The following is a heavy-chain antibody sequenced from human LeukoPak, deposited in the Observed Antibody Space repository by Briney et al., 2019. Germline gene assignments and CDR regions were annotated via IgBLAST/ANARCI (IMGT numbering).Heavy chain of an antibody. D-gene: IGHD3-22*01. CDR3: ARDQAYDSSGYYYNY. V-gene: IGHV3-30-3*01. J-gene: IGHJ4*02. CDR1: GFTFSGYA. CDR2: ISYDGSNK. Sequence: PGGSLRLSCAASGFTFSGYAMHWVRQAPGKGLEWVAVISYDGSNKYYADSVKGRFTISRDNSKNTLYLQMNSLRAEDTAVYYCARDQAYDSSGYYYNYWGQGTLVTVSS.